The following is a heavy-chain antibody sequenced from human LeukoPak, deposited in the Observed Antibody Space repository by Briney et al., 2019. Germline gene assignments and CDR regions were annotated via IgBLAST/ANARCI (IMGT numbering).Heavy chain of an antibody. CDR3: ARRVRFSYGVDY. CDR1: GDSISSGDYY. J-gene: IGHJ4*02. CDR2: INHSGST. D-gene: IGHD1-26*01. Sequence: SQTLSPTCTVSGDSISSGDYYWSWIRQSPGKGLEWIGEINHSGSTNYNPSLKSRVTISVDTSKNQFSLKLNSVTAADTAVYYCARRVRFSYGVDYWGQGTLVTVSS. V-gene: IGHV4-30-2*06.